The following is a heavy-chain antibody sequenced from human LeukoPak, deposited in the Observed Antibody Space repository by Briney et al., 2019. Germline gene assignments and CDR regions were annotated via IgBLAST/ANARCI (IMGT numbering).Heavy chain of an antibody. V-gene: IGHV4-61*02. CDR3: ARVSSWYDDAFDI. Sequence: SSQTLSLTCTVSGGSISSGSYYWSWIRQPAGKGLEWIGRIYTSGSTNYNPSLKSRVTISVDTTKNQSSLKLSSVTAADTAVYYCARVSSWYDDAFDIWGQGTMVTVS. CDR2: IYTSGST. CDR1: GGSISSGSYY. D-gene: IGHD6-13*01. J-gene: IGHJ3*02.